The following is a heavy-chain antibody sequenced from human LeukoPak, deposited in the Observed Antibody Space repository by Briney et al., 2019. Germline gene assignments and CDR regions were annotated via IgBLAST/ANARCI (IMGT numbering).Heavy chain of an antibody. D-gene: IGHD3-22*01. Sequence: GGSLRLSCAASGFAFRTYAITWGRQAPGKGLEWVSVISDDGDTTHYADSVKGRFTISRDNLRNTLYLQMNSLRAEDTAVYYCAKRPRYYDSSGAYWGQGTLVTVSS. J-gene: IGHJ4*02. CDR2: ISDDGDTT. CDR1: GFAFRTYA. CDR3: AKRPRYYDSSGAY. V-gene: IGHV3-23*01.